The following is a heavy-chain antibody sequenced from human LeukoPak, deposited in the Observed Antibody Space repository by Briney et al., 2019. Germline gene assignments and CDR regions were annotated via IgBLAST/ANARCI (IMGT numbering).Heavy chain of an antibody. Sequence: SQTLSLTCAISGDSISSGGSAWNWIRQSPSRGLEXLGRTYYRSKWYNEYAVSVKSRITVDPDTSKNQFSLQLNSVTPEDTAVYYCARGHYSTFDYWGQGALVTVSS. CDR3: ARGHYSTFDY. J-gene: IGHJ4*02. V-gene: IGHV6-1*01. D-gene: IGHD2-15*01. CDR1: GDSISSGGSA. CDR2: TYYRSKWYN.